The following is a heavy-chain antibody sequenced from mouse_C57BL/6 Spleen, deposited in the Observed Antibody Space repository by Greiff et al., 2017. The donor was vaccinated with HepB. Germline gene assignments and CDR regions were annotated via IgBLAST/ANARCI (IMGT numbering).Heavy chain of an antibody. CDR1: GFSLTSYG. J-gene: IGHJ3*01. Sequence: VQLQQSGPGLVQPSQSLSITCTVSGFSLTSYGVHWVRQSPGKGLEWLGVIWRGGSTDYNAAFMSRLSITKDNSKIQVFFKMNSLQADDTAIYCCAKSPIGSTGDWFAYWGQGTLVTVSP. V-gene: IGHV2-5*01. CDR2: IWRGGST. D-gene: IGHD6-1*01. CDR3: AKSPIGSTGDWFAY.